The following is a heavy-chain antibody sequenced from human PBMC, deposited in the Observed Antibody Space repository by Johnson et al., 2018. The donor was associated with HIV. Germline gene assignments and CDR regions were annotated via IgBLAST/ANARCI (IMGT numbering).Heavy chain of an antibody. CDR3: TTYSIIHAFDI. J-gene: IGHJ3*02. Sequence: EVQLVESGGGLVQVGGSLRFSCAASGFTFSNAWMSWVRQAPGKGLEWVGRIKSKTDCGTTDYAAPVKGRFTISRDDSKNTLYLQMNSLKTEDTAVYYCTTYSIIHAFDIWCQGTMVTVSS. D-gene: IGHD6-13*01. CDR1: GFTFSNAW. V-gene: IGHV3-15*01. CDR2: IKSKTDCGTT.